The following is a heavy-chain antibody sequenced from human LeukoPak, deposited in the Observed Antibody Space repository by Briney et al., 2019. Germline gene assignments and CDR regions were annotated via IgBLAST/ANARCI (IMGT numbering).Heavy chain of an antibody. J-gene: IGHJ4*02. CDR2: IGGSGDST. CDR3: AQLITAAGSGN. CDR1: GFIFSSYG. D-gene: IGHD6-13*01. Sequence: GGSLRLSCAASGFIFSSYGMSWVRQAPGKGLEWVSSIGGSGDSTYYAESVKGRFTISRDNSKNTLYLQMNSLRGEDTAVYYCAQLITAAGSGNWGQGTLVTVSS. V-gene: IGHV3-23*01.